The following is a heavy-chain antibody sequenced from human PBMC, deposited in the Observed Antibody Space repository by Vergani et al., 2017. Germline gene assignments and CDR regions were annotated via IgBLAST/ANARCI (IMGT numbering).Heavy chain of an antibody. J-gene: IGHJ3*02. CDR1: GGSFSGYY. D-gene: IGHD1-26*01. CDR2: INHSGST. CDR3: ARDHDRGSYYGI. V-gene: IGHV4-34*01. Sequence: QVQLQQWGAGLLKPSETLSLTCAVYGGSFSGYYWSWIRQPPGKGLERIGEINHSGSTNYNPSLKSRVTISVDTSKNQFSLKLSSVTAADTAVYYCARDHDRGSYYGIWGQGTMVTVSS.